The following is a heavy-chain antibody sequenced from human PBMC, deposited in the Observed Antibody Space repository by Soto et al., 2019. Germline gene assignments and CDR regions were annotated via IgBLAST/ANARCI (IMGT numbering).Heavy chain of an antibody. CDR1: GYTLTSYD. CDR3: AGADALAAAGTMDY. V-gene: IGHV1-8*01. J-gene: IGHJ4*02. Sequence: ASVKVSCKASGYTLTSYDINWVGQATRQGLEWMGWMNPNSGNTGYAQKFQGRVTMTRNTSISTAYMELSSLRSEDTAVYYCAGADALAAAGTMDYWGQGTLVTVSS. CDR2: MNPNSGNT. D-gene: IGHD6-13*01.